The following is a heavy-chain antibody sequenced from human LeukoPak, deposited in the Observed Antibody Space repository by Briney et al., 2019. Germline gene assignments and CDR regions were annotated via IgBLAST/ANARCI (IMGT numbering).Heavy chain of an antibody. J-gene: IGHJ4*02. CDR3: AKDATMGATKQWDY. CDR1: GFTFSSYA. Sequence: PGGFLRLSCAASGFTFSSYAMSWVRQAPGKGLEWVSAISGSGGSTYYADSVKGRFTISRDNSKNTLYLQMNSLRAEDAAVYYCAKDATMGATKQWDYWGQGTLVTVSS. V-gene: IGHV3-23*01. D-gene: IGHD1-26*01. CDR2: ISGSGGST.